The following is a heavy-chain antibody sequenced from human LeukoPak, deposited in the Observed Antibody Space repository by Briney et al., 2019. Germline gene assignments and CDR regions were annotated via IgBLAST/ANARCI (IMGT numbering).Heavy chain of an antibody. D-gene: IGHD6-19*01. J-gene: IGHJ4*02. CDR2: IYSSGST. Sequence: PSETLSLTCSVSGGSISTNYWSWIRQPAGKGLEWIGRIYSSGSTNYNPSLQSRVTMSVDTSKNQFSLKLSSVTAADTAVYYCARGDSGWYVDYWGQGTLVTVSS. CDR1: GGSISTNY. CDR3: ARGDSGWYVDY. V-gene: IGHV4-4*07.